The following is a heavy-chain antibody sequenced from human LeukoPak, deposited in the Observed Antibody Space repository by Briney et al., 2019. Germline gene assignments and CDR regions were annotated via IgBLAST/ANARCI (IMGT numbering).Heavy chain of an antibody. V-gene: IGHV4-31*03. D-gene: IGHD2-2*01. CDR3: ARDRYCSSTSCYYYGMDV. Sequence: SSETLSPTCTVSGGSISSGGYYWSWIRQHPGKGLEWIGYIYYSGSTYYNPSLKSRVTISVDTSKNQFSLKLSSVTAADTAVYYCARDRYCSSTSCYYYGMDVWGQGTTVTVSS. CDR2: IYYSGST. J-gene: IGHJ6*02. CDR1: GGSISSGGYY.